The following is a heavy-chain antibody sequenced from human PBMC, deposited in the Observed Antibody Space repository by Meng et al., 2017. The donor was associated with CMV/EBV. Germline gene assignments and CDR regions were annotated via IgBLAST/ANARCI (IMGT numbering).Heavy chain of an antibody. Sequence: GEFLKISCAASGFTFSSYEMNWVRQAPGKGLEWVSYISSSGSTIYYADSVKGRFTISRDNAKNSLYLQMNSLRAEDTAVYYCARDFSFCSSTSCYPTEFDYWGQGTLVTSPQ. CDR1: GFTFSSYE. D-gene: IGHD2-2*01. J-gene: IGHJ4*02. V-gene: IGHV3-48*03. CDR3: ARDFSFCSSTSCYPTEFDY. CDR2: ISSSGSTI.